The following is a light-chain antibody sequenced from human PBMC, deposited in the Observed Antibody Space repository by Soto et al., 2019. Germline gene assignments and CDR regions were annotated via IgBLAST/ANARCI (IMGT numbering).Light chain of an antibody. J-gene: IGKJ1*01. CDR1: QSVSSTH. V-gene: IGKV3-20*01. CDR3: QQFDSSLWT. Sequence: EIVLTQSPCTLSLSPGERATLSCRASQSVSSTHLAWYQQKPGQAPRLLIYDASSRATGIPDRFSGSGSGTDFTLTISRLEPEDFAVYYCQQFDSSLWTFGQGTKVEIK. CDR2: DAS.